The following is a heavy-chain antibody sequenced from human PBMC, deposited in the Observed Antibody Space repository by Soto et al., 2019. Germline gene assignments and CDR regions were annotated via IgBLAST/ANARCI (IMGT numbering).Heavy chain of an antibody. D-gene: IGHD3-10*01. Sequence: PGGSLRLSCAASGFTVSSNYMSWGRQAPGKGLEWVSVIYSGGSTYYADSVKGRFTISRDNSKNTLYLQMNSLRAEDTAVYYCARDNGSTYYYGSGSIVYYYNGMDVWGQGTTVTV. J-gene: IGHJ6*02. CDR2: IYSGGST. V-gene: IGHV3-53*01. CDR3: ARDNGSTYYYGSGSIVYYYNGMDV. CDR1: GFTVSSNY.